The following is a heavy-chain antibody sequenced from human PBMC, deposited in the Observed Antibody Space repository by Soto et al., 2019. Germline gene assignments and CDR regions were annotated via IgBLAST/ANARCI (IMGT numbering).Heavy chain of an antibody. CDR2: ISSSSSYI. CDR1: GFTFSSYS. V-gene: IGHV3-21*01. D-gene: IGHD5-18*01. Sequence: GGSLRLSCAASGFTFSSYSMNWVRQAPGKGLEWVSSISSSSSYIYYADSVKGRFTISRDNAKNSLYLQMNSLRAEDTAVYYCARERGIQLWLKGERSWYFDLWGRGTLVTVSS. J-gene: IGHJ2*01. CDR3: ARERGIQLWLKGERSWYFDL.